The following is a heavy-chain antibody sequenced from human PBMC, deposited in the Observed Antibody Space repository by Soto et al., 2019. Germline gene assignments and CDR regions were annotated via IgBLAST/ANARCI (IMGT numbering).Heavy chain of an antibody. V-gene: IGHV1-46*01. J-gene: IGHJ4*02. D-gene: IGHD3-22*01. CDR1: GYTFTSYY. Sequence: ASVKVSCKASGYTFTSYYMHWVRQAPGQGLEWMGITNPSGGSTSYAQKFQGRVTMTRDTSTSTVYMELSSLRSEDTAVYYCARGEYYDSSGYCLDRSCDYWGQGTLVTVSS. CDR2: TNPSGGST. CDR3: ARGEYYDSSGYCLDRSCDY.